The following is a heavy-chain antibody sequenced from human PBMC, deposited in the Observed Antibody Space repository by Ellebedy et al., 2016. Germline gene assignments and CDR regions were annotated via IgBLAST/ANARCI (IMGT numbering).Heavy chain of an antibody. J-gene: IGHJ4*02. CDR1: GFTFSSYS. Sequence: GGSLRLSCAASGFTFSSYSMNWVRQAPGKGLEWVSSISSSSSYIYYADSVKGRFTISRDNSKNSLYLQMNSLRTEDTALYYCAKDNPHGAGGFDYWGQGTLVTVSS. CDR3: AKDNPHGAGGFDY. V-gene: IGHV3-21*04. CDR2: ISSSSSYI. D-gene: IGHD1-26*01.